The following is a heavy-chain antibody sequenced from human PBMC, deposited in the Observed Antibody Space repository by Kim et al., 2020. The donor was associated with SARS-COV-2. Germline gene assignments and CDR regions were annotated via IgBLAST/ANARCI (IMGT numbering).Heavy chain of an antibody. CDR3: AREPYSSGWYDY. CDR2: IYHSGST. CDR1: GYSISSGYY. J-gene: IGHJ4*02. D-gene: IGHD6-19*01. Sequence: SETLSLTCTVSGYSISSGYYWGWIRQPPGKGLEWIGSIYHSGSTYYNPSLKSRVTISVDTSKNQFSLKLSSVTAADTAVYYCAREPYSSGWYDYWGQGTLVTVSS. V-gene: IGHV4-38-2*02.